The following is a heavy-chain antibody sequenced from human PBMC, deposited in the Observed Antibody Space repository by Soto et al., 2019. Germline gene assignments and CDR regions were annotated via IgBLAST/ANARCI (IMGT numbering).Heavy chain of an antibody. CDR1: GFSLDSHEVG. V-gene: IGHV2-5*01. D-gene: IGHD1-1*01. CDR2: ISWNDER. CDR3: AHRPPRYSTARLAFDF. Sequence: QITLKESGPTLVKPTQTLTLTCTFSGFSLDSHEVGVGWIRQPPGEALEWVAFISWNDERRYSPSLKSRLTITKDTSKNLVVLTMTNVDPADTGTYFCAHRPPRYSTARLAFDFWGQGTTVAVSS. J-gene: IGHJ3*01.